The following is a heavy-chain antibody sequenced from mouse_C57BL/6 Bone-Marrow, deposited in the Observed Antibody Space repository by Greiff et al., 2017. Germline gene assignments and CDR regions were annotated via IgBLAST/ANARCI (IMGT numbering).Heavy chain of an antibody. D-gene: IGHD3-2*02. Sequence: EVQLQQSGPELVKPGASVKISCKASGYTFTDYYMNWVKQSHGKSLEWIGDINPNNGGTSYNQKFKGKATLTVDKSSSTAYMELRSLTSEDSAVYYCGRQLRRYYFDYWGQGTTLTVSS. CDR1: GYTFTDYY. CDR2: INPNNGGT. CDR3: GRQLRRYYFDY. J-gene: IGHJ2*01. V-gene: IGHV1-26*01.